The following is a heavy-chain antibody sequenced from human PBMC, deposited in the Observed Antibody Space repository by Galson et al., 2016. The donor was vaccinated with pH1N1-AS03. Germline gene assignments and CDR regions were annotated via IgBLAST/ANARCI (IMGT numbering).Heavy chain of an antibody. CDR1: GFTFTSYS. Sequence: SLRLSCAASGFTFTSYSMNWVRQAPGKGLEWVSFISDDGKSTYYADSVKGRFTISRDNAENSLYLQMGSLTNADTGVYYCATSLRLPAITFESWGQGTLVTVSS. D-gene: IGHD5/OR15-5a*01. V-gene: IGHV3-48*02. CDR3: ATSLRLPAITFES. CDR2: ISDDGKST. J-gene: IGHJ4*02.